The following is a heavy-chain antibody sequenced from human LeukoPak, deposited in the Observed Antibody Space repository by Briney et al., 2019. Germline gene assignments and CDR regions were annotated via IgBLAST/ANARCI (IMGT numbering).Heavy chain of an antibody. Sequence: ASVKVSCKASGYTFSGYYIHWVRQAPGQGLEWVGWINPNSGGTNCAQKFQGRVTMTRDTSISTAYMELSRLISDDTAVYYCARGLALYTGSYYPQDVWGKGTTVTVSS. V-gene: IGHV1-2*02. J-gene: IGHJ6*04. CDR3: ARGLALYTGSYYPQDV. CDR1: GYTFSGYY. CDR2: INPNSGGT. D-gene: IGHD1-26*01.